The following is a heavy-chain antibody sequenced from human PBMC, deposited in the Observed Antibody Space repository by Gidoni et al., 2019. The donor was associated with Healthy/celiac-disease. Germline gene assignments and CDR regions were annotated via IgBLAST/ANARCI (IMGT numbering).Heavy chain of an antibody. V-gene: IGHV3-9*01. D-gene: IGHD5-18*01. CDR1: GFTFDDYA. CDR3: AKDMGGYSYGPQDY. CDR2: ISWNSGSI. Sequence: EVQLVESGGGLVQPGRSLRLSCAASGFTFDDYAMHWVRQAPGKGLEWVSGISWNSGSIGYADSVKGRFTISRDNAKNSLYLQMNSLRAEDTALYYCAKDMGGYSYGPQDYWGQGTLVTVSS. J-gene: IGHJ4*02.